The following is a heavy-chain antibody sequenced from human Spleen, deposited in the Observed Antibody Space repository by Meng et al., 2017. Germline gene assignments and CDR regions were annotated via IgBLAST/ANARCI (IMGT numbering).Heavy chain of an antibody. CDR2: MSCDGKNK. V-gene: IGHV3-30*04. D-gene: IGHD3-22*01. Sequence: PGASAKVPCKASGFTFSTYAIHWVRQAPGKGLEWVAVMSCDGKNKFYADSVKGRFTISRDNSKNTLYLHMSSLRAEDTAVYYCARDSSVYYYETSGYYSGYFDYWGQGTLVTVSS. CDR3: ARDSSVYYYETSGYYSGYFDY. CDR1: GFTFSTYA. J-gene: IGHJ4*02.